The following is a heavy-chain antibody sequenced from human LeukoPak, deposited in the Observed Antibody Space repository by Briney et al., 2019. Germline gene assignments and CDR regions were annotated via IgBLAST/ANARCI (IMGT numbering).Heavy chain of an antibody. CDR3: ARDGGYCSGVTCYNHYYYMDV. Sequence: SETLSLTCTVSGFSISSGFYWGWIRQPPGKGLEWIGTIHGGGSTNYKPSLKSRVTISVDTSKNLFSLKLTSVTAADTAVYYCARDGGYCSGVTCYNHYYYMDVWGKGTTVTISS. V-gene: IGHV4-38-2*02. CDR2: IHGGGST. D-gene: IGHD2-15*01. CDR1: GFSISSGFY. J-gene: IGHJ6*03.